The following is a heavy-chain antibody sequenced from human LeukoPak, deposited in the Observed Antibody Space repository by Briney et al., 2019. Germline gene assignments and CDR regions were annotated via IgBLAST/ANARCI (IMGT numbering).Heavy chain of an antibody. J-gene: IGHJ3*02. V-gene: IGHV4-30-4*08. Sequence: SQTLSLTCTVSGGSISSGGYYWSWIRQHPGKGLEWIGYIYYSGSTYYNPSLKSRVTISVDTSKNQFSLKLSSVTAADTAVYYCARVYYGSGPGEAFDIWGQGTVVTVSS. D-gene: IGHD3-10*01. CDR2: IYYSGST. CDR3: ARVYYGSGPGEAFDI. CDR1: GGSISSGGYY.